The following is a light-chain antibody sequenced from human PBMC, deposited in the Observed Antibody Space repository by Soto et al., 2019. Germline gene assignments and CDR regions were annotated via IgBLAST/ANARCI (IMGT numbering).Light chain of an antibody. CDR1: SSDVGTYNL. CDR2: GVT. CDR3: WTYASGDTGA. V-gene: IGLV2-23*02. Sequence: QSVLTQPASVSGSPGQSITISCTGTSSDVGTYNLVSWYQQYPGKAPKLMIYGVTKRPSGVSNRFSGSKSGNTASLTISGLQAEDEADYYCWTYASGDTGAFGTGTKLTVL. J-gene: IGLJ1*01.